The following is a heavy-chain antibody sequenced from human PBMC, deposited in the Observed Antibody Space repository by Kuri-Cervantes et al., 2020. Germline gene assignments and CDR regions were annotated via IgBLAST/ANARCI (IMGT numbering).Heavy chain of an antibody. D-gene: IGHD3-16*01. CDR1: GDSVSSNSTA. CDR2: TYYRLKWYN. CDR3: ARKLGGAFDI. J-gene: IGHJ3*02. Sequence: SQTLSLTCAVSGDSVSSNSTAWNWIRQSPSRGLEWLGRTYYRLKWYNDYAASVKSRITINPGTSKNQFSLQLNSVTPEDTAVYYCARKLGGAFDIWGQGTMVTVSS. V-gene: IGHV6-1*01.